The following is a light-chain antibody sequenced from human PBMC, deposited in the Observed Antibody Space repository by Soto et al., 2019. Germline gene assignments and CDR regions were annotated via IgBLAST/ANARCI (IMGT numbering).Light chain of an antibody. V-gene: IGLV2-14*01. Sequence: QSALTQPASVSGSPGQSITIFCTGTSSDVGGYNYVSWYQQHPGTAPKFMIYDVSNRPSGVSNRFSGSKSGNTASLTISGLQAEDEADYYCSSYTTSNTRQIVFGTGTKVTVL. CDR1: SSDVGGYNY. CDR3: SSYTTSNTRQIV. J-gene: IGLJ1*01. CDR2: DVS.